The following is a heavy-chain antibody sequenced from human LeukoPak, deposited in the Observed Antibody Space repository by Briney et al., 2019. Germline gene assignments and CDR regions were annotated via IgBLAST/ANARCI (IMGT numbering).Heavy chain of an antibody. CDR2: IYYSGST. J-gene: IGHJ3*02. D-gene: IGHD2-15*01. CDR3: ARAPYCSGGSCPQMAFDT. CDR1: GGSISSYY. Sequence: SETLSLTCTVSGGSISSYYWSWIRQPPGKGLEWIGCIYYSGSTNYNPSLKSRVTISVDTSKNQFSLKLSSVTAADTAVYYCARAPYCSGGSCPQMAFDTWGQGTMVTVSS. V-gene: IGHV4-59*01.